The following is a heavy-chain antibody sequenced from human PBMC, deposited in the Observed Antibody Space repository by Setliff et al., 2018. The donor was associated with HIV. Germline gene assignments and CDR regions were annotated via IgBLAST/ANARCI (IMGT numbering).Heavy chain of an antibody. CDR2: IFTSGST. CDR1: GGSISSGSYY. CDR3: ARMRLDGGYSYDY. J-gene: IGHJ4*02. V-gene: IGHV4-61*09. Sequence: SETLSLTCTVSGGSISSGSYYWSWIRQPAGKGLGWVGHIFTSGSTDYNPSLKSRVTISVDTSKNLFSLKLSSVTAADTGVYYCARMRLDGGYSYDYWGQGTLVTVSS. D-gene: IGHD5-12*01.